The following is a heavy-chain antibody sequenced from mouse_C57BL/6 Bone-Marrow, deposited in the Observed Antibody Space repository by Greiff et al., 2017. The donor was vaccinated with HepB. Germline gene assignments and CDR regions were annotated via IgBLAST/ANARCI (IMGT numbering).Heavy chain of an antibody. J-gene: IGHJ4*01. CDR1: GFTFSDYY. CDR2: ISNGGGST. CDR3: ARRGLPYAMDY. V-gene: IGHV5-12*01. D-gene: IGHD3-1*01. Sequence: EVQGVESGGGLVQPGGSLKLSCAASGFTFSDYYMYWVRQTPEKRLEWVAYISNGGGSTYYPDTVKGRFTISRDNAKNTLYLQMSRLKSEDTAMYYCARRGLPYAMDYWGQGTSVTVSS.